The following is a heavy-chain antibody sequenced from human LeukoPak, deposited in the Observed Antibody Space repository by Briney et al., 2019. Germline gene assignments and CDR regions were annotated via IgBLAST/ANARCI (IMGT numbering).Heavy chain of an antibody. D-gene: IGHD3-3*01. CDR1: GFSFSSYT. CDR3: ARVTMGATVANYYYYYMDV. J-gene: IGHJ6*03. CDR2: IISHGGST. Sequence: PGGSLRLSCAASGFSFSSYTMHWVRQAPGKGLEFVSAIISHGGSTHYADSVKGRFTISRDNSKNTLFLQMGSLRAEDMAVYYCARVTMGATVANYYYYYMDVWGKGTTVTVSS. V-gene: IGHV3-64*02.